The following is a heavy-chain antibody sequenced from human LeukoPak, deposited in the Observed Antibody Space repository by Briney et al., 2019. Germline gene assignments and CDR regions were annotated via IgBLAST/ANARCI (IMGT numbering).Heavy chain of an antibody. D-gene: IGHD4-17*01. CDR1: GYSFTSYW. V-gene: IGHV5-51*01. CDR3: ARDYGDISFDY. CDR2: IYPGDSDT. J-gene: IGHJ4*02. Sequence: GESLKISCKASGYSFTSYWIGWVRPMPGKGLEWMGIIYPGDSDTRYSPSFQGQVTISADKSISAAYLQWTSLKASDTAMYYCARDYGDISFDYWGQGTLVTVSS.